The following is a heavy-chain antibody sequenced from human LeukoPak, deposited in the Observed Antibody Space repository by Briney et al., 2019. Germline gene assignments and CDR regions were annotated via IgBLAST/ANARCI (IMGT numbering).Heavy chain of an antibody. CDR2: IYSGGDT. J-gene: IGHJ4*02. V-gene: IGHV3-53*01. CDR3: AKASHLSGYYLPIDY. Sequence: GGSLRLSCVASGFTVSTNYMSWVRQAPGKGLEWLSIIYSGGDTYYADSVKGRFTISRDNSKNTLYLQMNSLRAEDTAVYYCAKASHLSGYYLPIDYWGQGTLVTVSS. D-gene: IGHD3-9*01. CDR1: GFTVSTNY.